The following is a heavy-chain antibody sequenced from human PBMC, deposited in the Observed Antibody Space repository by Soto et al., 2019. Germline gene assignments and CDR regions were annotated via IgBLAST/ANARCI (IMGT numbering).Heavy chain of an antibody. Sequence: SVKVSCKASGGTFSSYTISWVRQAPGQGLEWMGRIIPILGIANYAQKFQGRVTITADKSTSTAYMELSSLRSEDTAVYYCARAAGVARLSPYYFDYWGQGTLVTVSS. CDR2: IIPILGIA. J-gene: IGHJ4*02. V-gene: IGHV1-69*02. D-gene: IGHD6-6*01. CDR3: ARAAGVARLSPYYFDY. CDR1: GGTFSSYT.